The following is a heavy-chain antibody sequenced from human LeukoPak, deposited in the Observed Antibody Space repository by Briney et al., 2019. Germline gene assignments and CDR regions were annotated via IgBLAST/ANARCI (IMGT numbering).Heavy chain of an antibody. J-gene: IGHJ4*02. CDR2: INEDGSEP. V-gene: IGHV3-7*01. Sequence: PGGSLRLSCSASGITFSRNWMSWVRQVPGKGLEWVANINEDGSEPYYVDSVKGRFTISRDNAKSLLYLQLNSLRAEDTAVYYCARDSGGYDYWGQGTLVTVSS. CDR1: GITFSRNW. CDR3: ARDSGGYDY. D-gene: IGHD2-15*01.